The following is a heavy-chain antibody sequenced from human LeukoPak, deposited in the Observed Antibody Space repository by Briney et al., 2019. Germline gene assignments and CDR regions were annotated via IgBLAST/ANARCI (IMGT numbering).Heavy chain of an antibody. CDR2: INHSGST. V-gene: IGHV4-34*01. J-gene: IGHJ5*02. CDR1: GGSFSGYY. D-gene: IGHD3-10*01. CDR3: ARSPYYYGSGSYLVA. Sequence: SETLSLTCAVYGGSFSGYYWSWIRQPPGKGLEWIGEINHSGSTNYNPSLKSRVTISVDTSKNQFSLKLSSVTAADTAVYYCARSPYYYGSGSYLVAWGQGTLVTVSS.